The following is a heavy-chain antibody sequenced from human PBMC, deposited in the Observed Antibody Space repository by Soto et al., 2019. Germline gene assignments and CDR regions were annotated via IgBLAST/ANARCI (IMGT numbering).Heavy chain of an antibody. CDR2: IYHSGST. J-gene: IGHJ4*01. D-gene: IGHD5-12*01. Sequence: PSETLSLTCAVSGYSIRSDYYWGWIWQPPGKGPEWIGSIYHSGSTYYNASLRSRVTISVHTSRNQFSLKLSSVIAADTAMYYCARADISLAPGNFDYWGHGTLVTVSS. CDR3: ARADISLAPGNFDY. CDR1: GYSIRSDYY. V-gene: IGHV4-38-2*01.